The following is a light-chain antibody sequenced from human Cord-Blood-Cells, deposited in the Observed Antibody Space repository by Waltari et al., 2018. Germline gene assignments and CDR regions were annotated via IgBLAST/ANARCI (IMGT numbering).Light chain of an antibody. V-gene: IGLV3-21*03. J-gene: IGLJ2*01. Sequence: SYVLTQPPSVSVAPGKTARITCGGNNLGSKSRPWYQQKPGQAPGLVVYDDSDRPSGIPERFSGSNSGNTATLTISRVEAGDEADYYCQVWDSSSDHPVFGGGTKLTVL. CDR2: DDS. CDR3: QVWDSSSDHPV. CDR1: NLGSKS.